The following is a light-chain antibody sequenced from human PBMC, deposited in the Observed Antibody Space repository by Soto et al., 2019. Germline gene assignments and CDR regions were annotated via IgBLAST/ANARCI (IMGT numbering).Light chain of an antibody. CDR2: AAS. CDR3: QQLNSYPLT. CDR1: QGISSY. Sequence: DIQLTQSPSFLSASVGDRVTITCRASQGISSYLAWYQQKPGKAPKLLIYAASTLQSGVPSRFGGSGSGTEFTLTISSLQPEDFETYYCQQLNSYPLTFGGGTKVEIK. J-gene: IGKJ4*01. V-gene: IGKV1-9*01.